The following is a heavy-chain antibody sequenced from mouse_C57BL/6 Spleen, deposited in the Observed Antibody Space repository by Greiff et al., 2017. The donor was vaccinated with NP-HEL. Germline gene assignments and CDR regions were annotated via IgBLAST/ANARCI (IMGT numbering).Heavy chain of an antibody. D-gene: IGHD1-1*01. J-gene: IGHJ2*01. Sequence: VQLQQSGAELVRPGASVTLSCKASGYTFTDYEMHWVKQTPVHGLEWIGAIDPETGGTAYNQKFKGKAILTADKSSSTAYMELRSLTSEDSAVYYCTRGGRPVEVFDYWGQGTTLTVSS. CDR1: GYTFTDYE. V-gene: IGHV1-15*01. CDR3: TRGGRPVEVFDY. CDR2: IDPETGGT.